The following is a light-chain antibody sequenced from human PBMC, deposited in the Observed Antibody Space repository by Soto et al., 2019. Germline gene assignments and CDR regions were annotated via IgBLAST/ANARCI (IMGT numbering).Light chain of an antibody. V-gene: IGLV2-14*03. CDR1: SSDVGGYNY. CDR2: DVS. Sequence: QSALTQPASVSGSPGQSITISCTGTSSDVGGYNYVSWYQHHPGKAPNLMIYDVSNRPSGVPNRFSGSKSGNTASLTISGLQAEDEADYYCSSYTTSSTPYVFGTGTKVTVL. J-gene: IGLJ1*01. CDR3: SSYTTSSTPYV.